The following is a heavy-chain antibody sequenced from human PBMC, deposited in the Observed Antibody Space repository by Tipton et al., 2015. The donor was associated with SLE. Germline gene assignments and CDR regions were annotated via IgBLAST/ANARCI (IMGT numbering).Heavy chain of an antibody. V-gene: IGHV3-23*03. J-gene: IGHJ5*01. Sequence: SLRLSCAASGFTVSSDYLNWVRQSPGKGLEWVSVIYFGSSSTYYVDSVKGRFTISRDNFKKTLYLQMNGLRAEDTAVYYCVKDQSRNIVVVPAALAFDSWGPGTLVTVSS. CDR1: GFTVSSDY. CDR2: IYFGSSST. D-gene: IGHD2-2*01. CDR3: VKDQSRNIVVVPAALAFDS.